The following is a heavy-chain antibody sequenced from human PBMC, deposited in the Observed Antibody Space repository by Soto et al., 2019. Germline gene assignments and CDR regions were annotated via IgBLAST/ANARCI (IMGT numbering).Heavy chain of an antibody. CDR2: ISATGGGT. D-gene: IGHD4-17*01. Sequence: EVQLLESGGGLVQPGGSLRLSCEASGFTFSSYAMSWVRQAPGKGLEWVSSISATGGGTYYADSVKGRFTISRDNSKNTLFLQMNSLRAEDTALYYCAKGRVGDFDYWGQGTLVTVSS. CDR3: AKGRVGDFDY. CDR1: GFTFSSYA. V-gene: IGHV3-23*01. J-gene: IGHJ4*02.